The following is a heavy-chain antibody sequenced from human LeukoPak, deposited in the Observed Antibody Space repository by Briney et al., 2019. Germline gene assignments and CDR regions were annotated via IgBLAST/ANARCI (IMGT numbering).Heavy chain of an antibody. V-gene: IGHV1-18*01. CDR2: ISAYNGNT. CDR3: ARVKVGATVFMDV. CDR1: GYTFTNYG. Sequence: ASVKVSCKASGYTFTNYGISWVRQAPGQGLEWMGWISAYNGNTNYAQKLQGRVTTTTDTSTSTAYMELRSLRSDDTAVYYCARVKVGATVFMDVWGKGTTVTVSS. J-gene: IGHJ6*03. D-gene: IGHD1-26*01.